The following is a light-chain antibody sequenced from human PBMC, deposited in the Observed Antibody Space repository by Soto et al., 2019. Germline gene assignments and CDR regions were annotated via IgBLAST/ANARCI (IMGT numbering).Light chain of an antibody. CDR3: GSWDSSLSAYV. V-gene: IGLV1-51*01. CDR1: SSNIGGNS. CDR2: DDN. J-gene: IGLJ1*01. Sequence: QSVLTQPPSVSAAPGQKVTISCSGSSSNIGGNSVSWYQQLPGTAPKLLIYDDNKRPSGIPDRFSGSKSGTSATLGITGFQTGDEADYYCGSWDSSLSAYVFCTGTKVTVL.